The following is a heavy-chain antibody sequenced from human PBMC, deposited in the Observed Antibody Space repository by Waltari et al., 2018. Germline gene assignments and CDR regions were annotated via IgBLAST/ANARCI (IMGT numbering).Heavy chain of an antibody. CDR2: INHSGST. CDR3: ARGPNCSGGSCYLNY. Sequence: QVQLQQWGAGLLKPSETLSLTCAVYGGSFSGYYWSWIRQPPGKGLEWIGEINHSGSTNYNPSLKSRVTISVDTSKNQFSLKLSSVTAADTAVYYCARGPNCSGGSCYLNYWGQGTLVTVSS. D-gene: IGHD2-15*01. J-gene: IGHJ4*02. CDR1: GGSFSGYY. V-gene: IGHV4-34*01.